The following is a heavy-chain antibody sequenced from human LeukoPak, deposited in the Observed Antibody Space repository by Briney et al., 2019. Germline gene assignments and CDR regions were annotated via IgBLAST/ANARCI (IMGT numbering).Heavy chain of an antibody. Sequence: GESLKISCKGSGYRFTSYWIAWVRQMPGKGLEWMGIIYPGDSDTRYSHSFQGQVTISADRSISTAYLQWSSLKASDTAMYYCARPDNLPNAFDIWGQGTMVTVSS. D-gene: IGHD1-1*01. V-gene: IGHV5-51*01. CDR3: ARPDNLPNAFDI. CDR1: GYRFTSYW. CDR2: IYPGDSDT. J-gene: IGHJ3*02.